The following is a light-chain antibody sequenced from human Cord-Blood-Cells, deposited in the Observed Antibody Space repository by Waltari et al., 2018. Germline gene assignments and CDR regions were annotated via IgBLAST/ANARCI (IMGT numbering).Light chain of an antibody. J-gene: IGKJ1*01. CDR2: AAS. CDR1: QSISSY. CDR3: QQSYRT. V-gene: IGKV1-39*01. Sequence: DIQMTQSPSSLSASVGDGVTITCRASQSISSYLNWYQQKPGKAPKLLIYAASSLQSGVPSRFSGSGSGTDFTLTISSLQPEDFATYYCQQSYRTFGQGTKVEIK.